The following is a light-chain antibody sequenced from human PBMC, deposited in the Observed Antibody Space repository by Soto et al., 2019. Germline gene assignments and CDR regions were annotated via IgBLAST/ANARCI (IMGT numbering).Light chain of an antibody. Sequence: EIVLTQSPGTLSMSPGERVTLSCRASQSLTGTYLAWYQQKPDQAPRLLIFGASGRATGIPDRFSGSGSGTDFSLTISRLEPEDSAVYYCQQYGRSPTFGLGTKVEIK. CDR3: QQYGRSPT. CDR2: GAS. J-gene: IGKJ1*01. V-gene: IGKV3-20*01. CDR1: QSLTGTY.